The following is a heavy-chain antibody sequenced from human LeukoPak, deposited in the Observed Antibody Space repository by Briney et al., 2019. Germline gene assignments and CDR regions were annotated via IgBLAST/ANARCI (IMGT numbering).Heavy chain of an antibody. CDR1: DGSVSSYY. CDR2: FYYGDSP. CDR3: ARSLEVEVAASWLDP. V-gene: IGHV4-59*02. J-gene: IGHJ5*02. D-gene: IGHD2-15*01. Sequence: PSETLSLTCSISDGSVSSYYWSWIRQSPGKGLEWIGYFYYGDSPNYNPSLKSRVTIFLDTSKNQLSLKLTSVTAADTAIYYCARSLEVEVAASWLDPWGQGTLVTVSS.